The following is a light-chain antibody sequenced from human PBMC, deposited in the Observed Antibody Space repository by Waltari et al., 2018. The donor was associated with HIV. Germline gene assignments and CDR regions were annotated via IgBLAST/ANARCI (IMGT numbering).Light chain of an antibody. V-gene: IGLV2-11*01. J-gene: IGLJ3*02. Sequence: QSALTQPRSVSGSPGQSVTISCTGTSSDAGGYHYVSWYHQHPGKAPKLMIYDVTKRPSGVPDRFSGSKSGNTASLTISGLQAEDEADYYCCSYAGSYTFGFGGGTKLTVL. CDR1: SSDAGGYHY. CDR3: CSYAGSYTFG. CDR2: DVT.